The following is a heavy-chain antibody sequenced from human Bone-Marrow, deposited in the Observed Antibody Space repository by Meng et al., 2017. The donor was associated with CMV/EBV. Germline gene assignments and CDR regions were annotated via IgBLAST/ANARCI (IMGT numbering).Heavy chain of an antibody. V-gene: IGHV3-30-3*01. J-gene: IGHJ6*02. D-gene: IGHD2-2*02. CDR1: RFTFSSYA. CDR2: ISYDGSNK. CDR3: ARGGVVPAAIWGGSEFLDYYGMDV. Sequence: GGSLRLSCVASRFTFSSYAMHWVRQAPGKGLEWVAVISYDGSNKNYADSVKSRFTISRDNAKNTLYLQMNSLRAEDTAVYYCARGGVVPAAIWGGSEFLDYYGMDVWGQGTTVTVSS.